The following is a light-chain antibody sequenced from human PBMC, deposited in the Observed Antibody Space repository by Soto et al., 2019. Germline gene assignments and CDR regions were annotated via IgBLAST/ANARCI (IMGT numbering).Light chain of an antibody. V-gene: IGKV3-20*01. CDR2: GAS. CDR1: QSVSSSY. J-gene: IGKJ2*01. Sequence: EIVLTQSPGTLSLSPGERATLSCRASQSVSSSYLAWYQQKPGQAPRLLIYGASSRATGIPDRLSGSGSGRGFPLIISRQEPEDWAVYYCQQYGISPACTFGQGTKREIK. CDR3: QQYGISPACT.